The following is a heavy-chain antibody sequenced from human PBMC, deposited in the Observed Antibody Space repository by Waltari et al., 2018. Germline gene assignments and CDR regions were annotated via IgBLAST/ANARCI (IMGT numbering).Heavy chain of an antibody. CDR2: INPNSGGT. D-gene: IGHD2-15*01. CDR1: GYTFTGYY. CDR3: ARESPKGYCSGGSCPTFDY. V-gene: IGHV1-2*06. Sequence: QVQLVQSGAEVKKPGASVKVSCKASGYTFTGYYMHWVRQAPGQGLEWMGRINPNSGGTNYAQKFQGRVTMTRDTSISTAYMELSRLRSDDTAVYYCARESPKGYCSGGSCPTFDYWGQGTLVTVSS. J-gene: IGHJ4*02.